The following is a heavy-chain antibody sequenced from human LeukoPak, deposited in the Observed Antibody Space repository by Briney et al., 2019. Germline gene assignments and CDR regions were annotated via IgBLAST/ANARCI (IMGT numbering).Heavy chain of an antibody. CDR2: ISGSGGNT. J-gene: IGHJ5*02. V-gene: IGHV3-23*01. CDR3: AGYCSSTSCYSSPNWFDP. D-gene: IGHD2-2*01. Sequence: GGSLRLSCAASGFTFSSYGMSWVRQAPGKGLEWISGISGSGGNTYYADSVKGRFTISRDNSKNTLYLQMNSLRAEDTAVYYCAGYCSSTSCYSSPNWFDPWGQGTLVTVSS. CDR1: GFTFSSYG.